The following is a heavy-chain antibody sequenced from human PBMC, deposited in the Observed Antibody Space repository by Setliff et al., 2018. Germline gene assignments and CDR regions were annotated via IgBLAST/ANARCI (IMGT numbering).Heavy chain of an antibody. CDR2: INNYNFNT. V-gene: IGHV1-18*01. CDR3: ARINFYVSSGYYYAPEL. Sequence: ASVKVSCKSSGFTFTDYGITWVRQVPGQGLEWMGWINNYNFNTQYAQKFQGRVTVTTGTSTTTAYMELRSLRADDTAVYYCARINFYVSSGYYYAPELWGQETTVTVSS. CDR1: GFTFTDYG. D-gene: IGHD3-22*01. J-gene: IGHJ4*02.